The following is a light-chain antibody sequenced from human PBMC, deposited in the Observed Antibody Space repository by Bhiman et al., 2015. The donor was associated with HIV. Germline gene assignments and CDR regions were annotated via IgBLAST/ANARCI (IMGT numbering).Light chain of an antibody. Sequence: SYELTQPPSVSVAPGKTARITCGGNNIGSKSVHWYQQKPGQAPVLVIYYDSDRPSGIPERFSGSKSGNTATLTISRVEAGDEAGYYCQVWDSTSDHWVFGGGRLADRP. J-gene: IGLJ3*02. V-gene: IGLV3-21*04. CDR1: NIGSKS. CDR3: QVWDSTSDHWV. CDR2: YDS.